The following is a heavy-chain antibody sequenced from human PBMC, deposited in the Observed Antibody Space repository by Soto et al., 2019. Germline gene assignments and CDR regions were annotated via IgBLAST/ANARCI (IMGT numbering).Heavy chain of an antibody. CDR1: GVTFTNAW. Sequence: EEQLVESGGGLVKPGGSLRLSCAASGVTFTNAWMNWVRQAPGKGLEWVGRIKTKTEGGTTDYGAPVKVRFTISRDDSKNTLYLQMNSLKTEDSAVYYCSRGGTGRLPYYYYGLDVWGQGTTVTVSS. D-gene: IGHD1-1*01. J-gene: IGHJ6*02. CDR3: SRGGTGRLPYYYYGLDV. CDR2: IKTKTEGGTT. V-gene: IGHV3-15*07.